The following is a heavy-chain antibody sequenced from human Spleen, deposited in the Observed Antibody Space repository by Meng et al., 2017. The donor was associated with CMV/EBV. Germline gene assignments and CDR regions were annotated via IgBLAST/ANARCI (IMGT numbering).Heavy chain of an antibody. CDR2: IFTEDNSA. Sequence: GGSLRLSCAASGFTFSNCWMSWVRQAPGKGLEWVSRIFTEDNSARYADSVKGRFTISRDNAKNRVYLQMNSLRAEDTAVYYCLRDRPHWERGQGTLVTVSS. J-gene: IGHJ4*02. CDR3: LRDRPHWE. V-gene: IGHV3-74*01. CDR1: GFTFSNCW. D-gene: IGHD7-27*01.